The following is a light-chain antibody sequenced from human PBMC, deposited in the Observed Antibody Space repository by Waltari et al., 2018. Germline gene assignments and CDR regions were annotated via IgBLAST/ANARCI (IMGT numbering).Light chain of an antibody. J-gene: IGKJ1*01. Sequence: EIVLTQPPGTLSLSPGERAPRACRASQRVCRSLAWYQQKPGQAPRLLIYDASRRATGIPDRFSGSGSGTDFSLTISRLEPEDVAVYYCQNYVRLPATFGQGTKVEI. V-gene: IGKV3-20*01. CDR3: QNYVRLPAT. CDR2: DAS. CDR1: QRVCRS.